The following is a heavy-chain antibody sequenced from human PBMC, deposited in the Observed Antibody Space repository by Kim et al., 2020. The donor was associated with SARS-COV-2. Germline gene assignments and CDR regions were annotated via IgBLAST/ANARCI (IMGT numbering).Heavy chain of an antibody. D-gene: IGHD2-15*01. V-gene: IGHV3-11*04. CDR3: ARDARGGGPFDY. J-gene: IGHJ4*02. Sequence: YADSVKDRFTIYRDNAKNSLYLQMNSLRAEDTAVYYCARDARGGGPFDYWGQGTLVTVSS.